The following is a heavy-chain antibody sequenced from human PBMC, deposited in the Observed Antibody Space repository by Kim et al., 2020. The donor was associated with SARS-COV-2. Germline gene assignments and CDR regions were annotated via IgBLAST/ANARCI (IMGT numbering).Heavy chain of an antibody. J-gene: IGHJ4*02. D-gene: IGHD3-22*01. Sequence: GGSLRLSCAASGFTFSSYAMSWVRQAPGKGLEWVSAISGSGGSTYYADSVKGRFTISRDNSKKTLYLQMNSLRAEDTAVYYWAKDLYYDSSGYPTWGQGTLVTVSS. CDR1: GFTFSSYA. CDR3: AKDLYYDSSGYPT. CDR2: ISGSGGST. V-gene: IGHV3-23*01.